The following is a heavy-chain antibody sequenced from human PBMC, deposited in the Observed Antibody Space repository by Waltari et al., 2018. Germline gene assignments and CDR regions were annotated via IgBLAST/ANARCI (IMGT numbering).Heavy chain of an antibody. CDR1: GGSISRGSYY. CDR3: ARGEYSSSYGWFDP. Sequence: QVQLQESGPGLVTPSQTLSLTCTVSGGSISRGSYYWSWIRQPAGKGLEWIGRIYTSGSTNYNPSLKSRVTISVDTSKNQFSLKLSSVTAADTAVYYCARGEYSSSYGWFDPWGQGTLVTVSS. J-gene: IGHJ5*02. CDR2: IYTSGST. D-gene: IGHD6-6*01. V-gene: IGHV4-61*02.